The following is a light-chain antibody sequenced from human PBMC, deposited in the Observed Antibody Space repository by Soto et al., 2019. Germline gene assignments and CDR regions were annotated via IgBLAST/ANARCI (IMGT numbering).Light chain of an antibody. J-gene: IGKJ3*01. V-gene: IGKV3-11*01. CDR2: DAS. CDR3: QQRSNS. Sequence: EIVLIQSPATLSLSPGERATLSCRASQSVSSYLAWYQQKPGQAPRLLIYDASNRATGIPARFSGSGSGTDFTLTISSLEPEDFAVYYCQQRSNSFGPGTKVDIK. CDR1: QSVSSY.